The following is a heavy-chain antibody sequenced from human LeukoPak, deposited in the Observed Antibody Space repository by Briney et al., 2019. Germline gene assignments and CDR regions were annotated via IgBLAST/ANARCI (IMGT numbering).Heavy chain of an antibody. CDR1: GFTFSTYD. Sequence: GGALRLSFAVSGFTFSTYDMSWVRQAPGKGLEWVSAISGSGGSTYYADSVKGRFTISRDNSKNTLYLQLKSLRAEDTAVYYCAKDSSSGTYFDYWGQGTLVTVSS. V-gene: IGHV3-23*01. CDR3: AKDSSSGTYFDY. J-gene: IGHJ4*02. D-gene: IGHD1-26*01. CDR2: ISGSGGST.